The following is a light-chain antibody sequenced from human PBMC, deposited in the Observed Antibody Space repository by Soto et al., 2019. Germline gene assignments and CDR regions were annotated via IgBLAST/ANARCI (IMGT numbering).Light chain of an antibody. CDR1: QSIRYY. CDR2: GAS. CDR3: QHHNSYSQT. J-gene: IGKJ1*01. V-gene: IGKV1-5*01. Sequence: GDRVTITCRASQSIRYYLAWYQQMPGKAPKLLIYGASSLQSGVPSRFGGSGSGTEFTLTISSLQPDDFATYFCQHHNSYSQTFGQGTKVEIK.